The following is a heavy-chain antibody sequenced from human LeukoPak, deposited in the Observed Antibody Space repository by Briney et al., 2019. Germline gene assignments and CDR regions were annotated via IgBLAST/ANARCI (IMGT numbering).Heavy chain of an antibody. V-gene: IGHV1-8*01. CDR1: GYTFTSFD. CDR2: MNPNSGNT. Sequence: ASVKVSCKASGYTFTSFDINWVRQATGQGLEWMGWMNPNSGNTGYAQKFQGRVTLTRDMATSTDYMEVSSLRSEDTAVYYCAXXXSLGDSAWWFDPWGQGTLVTVSS. D-gene: IGHD5-12*01. CDR3: AXXXSLGDSAWWFDP. J-gene: IGHJ5*02.